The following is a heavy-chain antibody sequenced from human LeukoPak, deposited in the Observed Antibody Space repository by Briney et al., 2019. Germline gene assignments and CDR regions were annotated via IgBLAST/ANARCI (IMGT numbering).Heavy chain of an antibody. J-gene: IGHJ4*02. CDR3: ASFDYYGSGSYDY. CDR1: GFTFSDYY. Sequence: PGGSLRLSCVVSGFTFSDYYMSWIRQAPGKGLEWVSYISSTGNTIYYADSVKGRFTISRDNSKNTLYLQMNSLRAEDTAVYYCASFDYYGSGSYDYWGQGTLVTVSS. CDR2: ISSTGNTI. V-gene: IGHV3-11*01. D-gene: IGHD3-10*01.